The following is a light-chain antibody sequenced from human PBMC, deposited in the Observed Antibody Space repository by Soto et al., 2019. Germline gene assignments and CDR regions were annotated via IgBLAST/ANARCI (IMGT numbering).Light chain of an antibody. Sequence: DIQMTQSPSSLSASVGDRVTITGRASQSISSYLNWYQQKPGQAPQLLIYAASSLQSGVPSRFSGSGSGTDFTLTISSLQPEDFATYYCQQSYSTPPTFGQGTKVDIK. CDR2: AAS. J-gene: IGKJ1*01. V-gene: IGKV1-39*01. CDR1: QSISSY. CDR3: QQSYSTPPT.